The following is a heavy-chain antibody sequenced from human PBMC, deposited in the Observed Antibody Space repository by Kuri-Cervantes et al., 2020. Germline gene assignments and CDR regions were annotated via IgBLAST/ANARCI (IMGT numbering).Heavy chain of an antibody. Sequence: GESLKISCAASGFTFSDYYMSWIRQAPGKGLEWVSYISRSGSSIYYADSVKGRFTISRDNAKNSVHLQMNSLRAEDTAVYYCARDGYCYYYMDVWGKGTTVTVSS. CDR1: GFTFSDYY. CDR2: ISRSGSSI. V-gene: IGHV3-11*01. CDR3: ARDGYCYYYMDV. J-gene: IGHJ6*03.